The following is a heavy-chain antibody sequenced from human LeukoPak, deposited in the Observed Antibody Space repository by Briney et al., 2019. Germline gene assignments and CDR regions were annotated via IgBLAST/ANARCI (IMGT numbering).Heavy chain of an antibody. D-gene: IGHD1-26*01. CDR1: GFTFDDYA. Sequence: GWSLRLSCAAAGFTFDDYAMHLIRQASGMCLVWVSGISWNSGSIGYADSVKGRFTFYRDTAKNSLYLQMTSLRAEDTALYYCAKLSGSYDFDYWGQGTLVTVSS. J-gene: IGHJ4*02. CDR2: ISWNSGSI. CDR3: AKLSGSYDFDY. V-gene: IGHV3-9*01.